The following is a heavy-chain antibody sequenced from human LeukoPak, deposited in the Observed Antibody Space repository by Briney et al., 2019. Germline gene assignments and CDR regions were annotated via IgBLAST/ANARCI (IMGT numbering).Heavy chain of an antibody. D-gene: IGHD2/OR15-2a*01. V-gene: IGHV3-30*02. CDR3: AKFLISSNWFDP. Sequence: PGGSLRLSCAASGFTFSSYGMHWVRQAPGKGLEWVAFIRYDGSNKYYADSVKGRFTISRDNSKNTLYLQMNSLRAEDTAVYYCAKFLISSNWFDPWGQGTLVTVSS. J-gene: IGHJ5*02. CDR2: IRYDGSNK. CDR1: GFTFSSYG.